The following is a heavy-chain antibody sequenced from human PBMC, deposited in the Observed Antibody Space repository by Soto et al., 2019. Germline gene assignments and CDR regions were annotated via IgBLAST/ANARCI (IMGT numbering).Heavy chain of an antibody. J-gene: IGHJ6*02. Sequence: SVKVSCKASGGTFSSYAISWVRQAPGQGLEWMGGIIPIFGTANYAQKFQGRVTITADESTSTAYMELSSLRSEDTAVYYCASGYCSSTSCPPFYGMDVWGQGTTVTVSS. CDR1: GGTFSSYA. CDR2: IIPIFGTA. D-gene: IGHD2-2*03. V-gene: IGHV1-69*13. CDR3: ASGYCSSTSCPPFYGMDV.